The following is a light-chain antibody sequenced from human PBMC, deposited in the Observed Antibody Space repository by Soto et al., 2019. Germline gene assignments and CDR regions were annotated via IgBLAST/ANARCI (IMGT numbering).Light chain of an antibody. CDR3: QQYDSSPRT. CDR1: QSFTSRS. V-gene: IGKV3-20*01. CDR2: GAS. J-gene: IGKJ1*01. Sequence: EIVLTQSPGTLSLSPGERATLSCRASQSFTSRSLASYQQNPGLAPRLLISGASTRAAGIPDRFSGSGSGTDFTLTISRLEPEDFAVYYCQQYDSSPRTFGQGTQVEIK.